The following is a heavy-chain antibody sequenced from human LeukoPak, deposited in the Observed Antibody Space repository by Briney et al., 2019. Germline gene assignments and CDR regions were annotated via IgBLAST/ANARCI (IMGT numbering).Heavy chain of an antibody. J-gene: IGHJ5*02. Sequence: PGGSLRLACAASGFTFSNYWMIWVRQAQGKGLEWVGNIKQDGSEKRYADSVRGRFSISRDNAQTSLYPQMNSLRAEDTAVYYCARASDPWLQLTWGQGTLVTVSS. CDR3: ARASDPWLQLT. CDR2: IKQDGSEK. D-gene: IGHD5-24*01. CDR1: GFTFSNYW. V-gene: IGHV3-7*05.